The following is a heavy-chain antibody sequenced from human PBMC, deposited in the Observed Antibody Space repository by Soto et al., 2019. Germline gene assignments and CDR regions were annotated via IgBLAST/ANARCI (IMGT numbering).Heavy chain of an antibody. J-gene: IGHJ5*02. V-gene: IGHV3-64*01. D-gene: IGHD2-8*01. Sequence: GSLRLSCAASGFTFSSYAMHWVRQAPGKGLEYVSVINTNGGTTYYANSVKGRFTISRDNSKNTLYLQMGSLRAEDMAVYYCARGVADRGVQSWGQGTLVTVSS. CDR3: ARGVADRGVQS. CDR1: GFTFSSYA. CDR2: INTNGGTT.